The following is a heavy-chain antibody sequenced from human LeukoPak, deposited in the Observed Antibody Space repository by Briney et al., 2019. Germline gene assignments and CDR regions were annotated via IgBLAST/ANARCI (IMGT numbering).Heavy chain of an antibody. CDR1: GFTCSNHY. D-gene: IGHD3-9*01. V-gene: IGHV3-74*01. Sequence: GGSLRLSCAASGFTCSNHYMHWVRQAPGKGLVSVSRIDPNGRYTSYADSVKGRFTISRDNAKNTLYLQMNTLGAEDTALYYCVRGSADWNGMDDWGQGTTVTVSS. CDR2: IDPNGRYT. J-gene: IGHJ6*02. CDR3: VRGSADWNGMDD.